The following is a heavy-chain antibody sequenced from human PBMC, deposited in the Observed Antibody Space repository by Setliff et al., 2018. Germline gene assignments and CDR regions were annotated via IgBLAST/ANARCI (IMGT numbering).Heavy chain of an antibody. Sequence: SETLSLTCTVSGGSISSDVYYWSWIRQPAGKGLEWIGRMYTSGSTNYNPSLKSRVTISLDTSKNQFSPKLNSVTAADMAVYYCAREQWLDPPGYYYMDVWAKGTTVTVSS. CDR3: AREQWLDPPGYYYMDV. CDR2: MYTSGST. V-gene: IGHV4-61*02. J-gene: IGHJ6*03. D-gene: IGHD6-19*01. CDR1: GGSISSDVYY.